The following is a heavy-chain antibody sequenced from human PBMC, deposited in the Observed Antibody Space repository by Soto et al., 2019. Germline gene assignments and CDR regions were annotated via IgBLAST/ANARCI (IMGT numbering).Heavy chain of an antibody. CDR3: ARECVVAENWFAP. V-gene: IGHV1-3*01. CDR2: MSPNTGNI. Sequence: GASEKVSCKASGYTFVDYSLHWLRQATGKGLEWVGSMSPNTGNINPSHKFEDRVSVPRDTATSTAYMEMSGLRSEDTAVYFCARECVVAENWFAPWGQGTLVTVSS. D-gene: IGHD2-15*01. CDR1: GYTFVDYS. J-gene: IGHJ5*02.